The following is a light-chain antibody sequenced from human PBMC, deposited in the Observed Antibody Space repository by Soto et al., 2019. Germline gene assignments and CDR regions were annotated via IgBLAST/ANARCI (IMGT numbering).Light chain of an antibody. CDR1: QSVSGW. Sequence: DIQMTQSPSTLSASVGDTVTVTCRASQSVSGWLAWYQQKPGEAPKLLIYDASALPRGVPSRFSGSGSGTKFNLTIARLQTDDFATYEYQQYETFSGTFGPGTKGDIK. J-gene: IGKJ1*01. CDR3: QQYETFSGT. CDR2: DAS. V-gene: IGKV1-5*01.